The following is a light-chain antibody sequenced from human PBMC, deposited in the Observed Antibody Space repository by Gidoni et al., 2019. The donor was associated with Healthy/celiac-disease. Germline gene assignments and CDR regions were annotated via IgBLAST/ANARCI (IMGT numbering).Light chain of an antibody. V-gene: IGKV3-20*01. CDR2: GAS. CDR1: QSVSSSY. CDR3: QQYGSSPRFT. Sequence: EIGLTQSPGTLSLAPGERATLSCRASQSVSSSYIAWYQQKPGQAPRLLIYGASSRATGIPDRFSGSGSGTDFTLTISRLEPEDFAVYYCQQYGSSPRFTFGPGTKVDIK. J-gene: IGKJ3*01.